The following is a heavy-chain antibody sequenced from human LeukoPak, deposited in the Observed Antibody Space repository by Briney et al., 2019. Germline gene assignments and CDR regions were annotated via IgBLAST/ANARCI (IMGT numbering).Heavy chain of an antibody. CDR2: INPSGGST. J-gene: IGHJ5*02. CDR3: ARGRASRRGFDP. V-gene: IGHV1-46*01. CDR1: GGTFSSYA. Sequence: ASVKVSCKASGGTFSSYAISWVRQAPGQGLEWMGIINPSGGSTSYAQKFQGRVTMTRDMSTSTVYMELSSLRSEDAAVYYCARGRASRRGFDPWGQGTLVTVSS.